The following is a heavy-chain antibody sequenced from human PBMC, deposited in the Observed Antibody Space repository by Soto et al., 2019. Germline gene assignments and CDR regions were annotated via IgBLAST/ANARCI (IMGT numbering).Heavy chain of an antibody. D-gene: IGHD1-1*01. CDR1: GFTFSSYA. J-gene: IGHJ4*02. CDR2: ISGSGGST. CDR3: ATGIGDTSLFDY. Sequence: EVQLLESGGGLVQPGGSLRLSCAASGFTFSSYAMSWVRQAPGKGLEWVSTISGSGGSTYYADSVKGRFTISRDNSKNSLYLQMNSLRAEDTAVYYCATGIGDTSLFDYWGQGTLVPVSS. V-gene: IGHV3-23*01.